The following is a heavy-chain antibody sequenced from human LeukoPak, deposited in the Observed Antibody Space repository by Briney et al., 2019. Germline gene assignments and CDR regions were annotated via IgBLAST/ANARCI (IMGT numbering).Heavy chain of an antibody. CDR2: ISSSNNYI. CDR1: DFTFSSYT. D-gene: IGHD3-22*01. CDR3: ARDYDSSGYFDY. J-gene: IGHJ4*02. Sequence: PGGSLRLSCAASDFTFSSYTMNWVRQAPGKGLEWVSSISSSNNYIYYADSVKGRFTISRDNAENSLYLQMNSLRAEDTAIYYCARDYDSSGYFDYWGQGTLVTVSS. V-gene: IGHV3-21*01.